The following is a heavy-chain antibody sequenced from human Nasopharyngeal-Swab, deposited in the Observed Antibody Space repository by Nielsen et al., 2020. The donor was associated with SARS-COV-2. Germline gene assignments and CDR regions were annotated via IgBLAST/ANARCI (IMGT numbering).Heavy chain of an antibody. CDR2: IYYSGST. CDR1: GGSISSGGYY. CDR3: ARSSITMIVVVTHFDY. Sequence: SEILSLTCTVSGGSISSGGYYWSWIRQHPGKGLEWIGYIYYSGSTYYNPSLKSRVTISVDTSKNQFSLKLSSVTAADTAVYYCARSSITMIVVVTHFDYWGQGTLVTVSS. J-gene: IGHJ4*02. V-gene: IGHV4-31*03. D-gene: IGHD3-22*01.